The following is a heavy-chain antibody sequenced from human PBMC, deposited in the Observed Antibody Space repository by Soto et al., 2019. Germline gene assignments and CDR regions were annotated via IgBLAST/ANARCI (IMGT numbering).Heavy chain of an antibody. CDR3: ARHSNHDAFNI. CDR1: NGYISSYY. Sequence: ASETLSLTCSVSNGYISSYYWSWIRQPPGKGLEWIGYIYYSGSTNYNPSLKSRVTISVDTSKNQFSLKLSSVTAADTAVYYCARHSNHDAFNIWGQGTMVTVSS. J-gene: IGHJ3*02. V-gene: IGHV4-59*01. D-gene: IGHD4-4*01. CDR2: IYYSGST.